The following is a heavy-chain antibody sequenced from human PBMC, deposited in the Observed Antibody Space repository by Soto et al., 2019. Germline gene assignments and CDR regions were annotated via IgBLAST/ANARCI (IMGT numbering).Heavy chain of an antibody. D-gene: IGHD6-19*01. J-gene: IGHJ4*02. CDR3: AKGGRQWLVTSDFNY. CDR1: GFTFSDYA. Sequence: VQLVESGGGVVQPGRSLRLSCAASGFTFSDYAMHWVRQAPGKGLEWVAVVSHDGRNTHYADSVKGRFTISRDSSKNTVSLEMSSLGAEETAVYYGAKGGRQWLVTSDFNYWGQGALVTVSS. CDR2: VSHDGRNT. V-gene: IGHV3-30*18.